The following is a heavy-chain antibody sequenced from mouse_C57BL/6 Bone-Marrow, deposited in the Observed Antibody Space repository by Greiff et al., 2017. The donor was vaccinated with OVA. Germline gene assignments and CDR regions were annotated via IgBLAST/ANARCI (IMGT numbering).Heavy chain of an antibody. Sequence: GSGSTNYNEKFKGKATFTADTSSNTAYMQLSSLTTEDSAIYYCASIYYYGRDWYFDVWGTGTTVTVSS. D-gene: IGHD1-1*01. CDR3: ASIYYYGRDWYFDV. V-gene: IGHV1-9*01. CDR2: GSGST. J-gene: IGHJ1*03.